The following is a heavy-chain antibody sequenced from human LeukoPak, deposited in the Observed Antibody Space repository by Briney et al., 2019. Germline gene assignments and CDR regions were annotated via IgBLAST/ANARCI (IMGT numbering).Heavy chain of an antibody. CDR2: ITRSSGTI. Sequence: GGSLRLSRAASRFPFTSYSMNWVRQAPGQGLEWVSYITRSSGTIHYADSVKGRFTTSRDNAKNSVYLQMSSLRDDDTAVYYCVRDPHAFDIWGQGTMVTVSS. CDR3: VRDPHAFDI. J-gene: IGHJ3*02. V-gene: IGHV3-48*02. CDR1: RFPFTSYS.